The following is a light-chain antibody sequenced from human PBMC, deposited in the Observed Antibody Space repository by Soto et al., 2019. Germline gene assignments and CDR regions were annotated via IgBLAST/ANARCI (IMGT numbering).Light chain of an antibody. CDR3: SSYTSSGTCV. Sequence: QSALTQPASVSGSPGQSITISCTGTSSDIGAYNYVSWYQQYPGKAPKLMIYDVTNRPSGVSDRFSGSKSDNTASLTISGLQAEDEADYYCSSYTSSGTCVFGTGTKLTVL. CDR2: DVT. J-gene: IGLJ1*01. CDR1: SSDIGAYNY. V-gene: IGLV2-14*01.